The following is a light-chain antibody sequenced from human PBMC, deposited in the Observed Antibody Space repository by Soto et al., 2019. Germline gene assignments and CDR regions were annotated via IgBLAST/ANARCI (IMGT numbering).Light chain of an antibody. CDR2: GAS. J-gene: IGKJ2*01. V-gene: IGKV3-20*01. CDR3: QLYGSPPLYT. CDR1: QSVRSSY. Sequence: ETVLTQSPDTLSLSPGERATLSCRASQSVRSSYLAWYQQKPGQAPRLLIYGASSRATGIPDRFSGSGSGTDFTLTISRLEPEDFAVYYWQLYGSPPLYTFGLGTKLEIK.